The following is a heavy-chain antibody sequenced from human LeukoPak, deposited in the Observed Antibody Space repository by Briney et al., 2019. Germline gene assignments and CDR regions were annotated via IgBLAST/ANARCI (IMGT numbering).Heavy chain of an antibody. J-gene: IGHJ4*02. CDR1: GGSFSGYY. Sequence: SETLSLTCAVYGGSFSGYYWSWIRQPPGKGLEWIGEINHSGSTNYNPSLKSRVTISVDTSKNQFSLKLSSVTAADTAVYYCARVKGYCSGGSCYGLSFDYWGQGTLVTVSS. D-gene: IGHD2-15*01. CDR3: ARVKGYCSGGSCYGLSFDY. V-gene: IGHV4-34*01. CDR2: INHSGST.